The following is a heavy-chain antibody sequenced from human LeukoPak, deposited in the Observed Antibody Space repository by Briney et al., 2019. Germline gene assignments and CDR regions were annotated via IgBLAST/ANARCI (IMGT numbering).Heavy chain of an antibody. Sequence: GGSLRLSCAASGFSFSSYSMNWVRQAPGKGLEWVSSISSSSSYIYYADPVKGRFTISRDNAKNSLYLQMNSLRAEDTAVYYCARDMAVGSFDYWGQGTLVTVSS. V-gene: IGHV3-21*01. CDR2: ISSSSSYI. CDR1: GFSFSSYS. J-gene: IGHJ4*02. CDR3: ARDMAVGSFDY. D-gene: IGHD6-19*01.